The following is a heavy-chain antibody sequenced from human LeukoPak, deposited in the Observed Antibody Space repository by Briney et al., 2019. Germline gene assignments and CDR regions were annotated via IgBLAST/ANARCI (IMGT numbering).Heavy chain of an antibody. CDR1: GFTFSSYG. CDR2: ISYDGSNK. CDR3: AKDPTSWQGQEL. J-gene: IGHJ4*02. D-gene: IGHD2-2*01. V-gene: IGHV3-30*18. Sequence: GGSLRLSCAASGFTFSSYGMHWVRQAPGKRLEWVAVISYDGSNKYYADSVKGRFTISRDNSKNTLYLQMDSLRAEDTAVYYCAKDPTSWQGQELWGQGTLVTVSS.